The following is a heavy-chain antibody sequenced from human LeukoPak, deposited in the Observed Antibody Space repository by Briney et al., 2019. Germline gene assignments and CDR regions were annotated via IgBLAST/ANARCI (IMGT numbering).Heavy chain of an antibody. CDR3: AILDAGIDFDY. CDR2: ITSSPTTI. J-gene: IGHJ4*02. V-gene: IGHV3-48*03. CDR1: GFIFRDRE. D-gene: IGHD3-3*01. Sequence: GGSLRLSCAASGFIFRDREMNWVRQAPGKGLEWVAHITSSPTTIYYADSVRGRFTISRDDAKNSLYLQMNSLRAEDTAVYYCAILDAGIDFDYWGQGTPVTASS.